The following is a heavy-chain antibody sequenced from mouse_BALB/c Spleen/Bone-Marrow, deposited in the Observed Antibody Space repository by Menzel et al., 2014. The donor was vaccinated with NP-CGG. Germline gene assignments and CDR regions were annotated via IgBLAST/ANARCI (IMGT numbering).Heavy chain of an antibody. J-gene: IGHJ2*01. CDR1: GFTFSSYG. CDR3: TRRPLQANSYFDC. V-gene: IGHV5-6*02. Sequence: KLMESGGDLVKPGGSLKLSCVASGFTFSSYGMSWVRQTPDKRLEWVATISSGGSSTYYPASVKGRFTISRDNAKSTLYLQMSSLNSEDTAMYYCTRRPLQANSYFDCWGQGTTLTVSS. D-gene: IGHD3-2*02. CDR2: ISSGGSST.